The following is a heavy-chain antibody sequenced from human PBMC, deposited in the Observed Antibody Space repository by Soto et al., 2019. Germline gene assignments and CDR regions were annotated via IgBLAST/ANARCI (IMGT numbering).Heavy chain of an antibody. CDR2: IYYSGST. Sequence: ASETLSLTCTVSGGSISSGDYYWSWIRQPPGKGLEWIGYIYYSGSTYYNPSLKSRVTISVDTSKNQFSLKLSSVTAADTAVYYCARAVTIFGVVNNWFDPWGQGTLVTVSS. V-gene: IGHV4-30-4*01. CDR1: GGSISSGDYY. D-gene: IGHD3-3*01. CDR3: ARAVTIFGVVNNWFDP. J-gene: IGHJ5*02.